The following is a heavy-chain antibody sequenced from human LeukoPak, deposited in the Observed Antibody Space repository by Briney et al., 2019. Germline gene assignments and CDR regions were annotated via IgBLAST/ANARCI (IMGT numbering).Heavy chain of an antibody. CDR2: IYHGGST. CDR1: GYSISSGYY. V-gene: IGHV4-38-2*01. Sequence: SETLSLTCAVSGYSISSGYYWGWIRQPPGKGLEWIGSIYHGGSTYYNPSLKSRVTISVDTSKNQFSLKLSSVTAADTAVYYCARHVRRYDSSGYQDWFDPWGQGTLVTVSS. D-gene: IGHD3-22*01. J-gene: IGHJ5*02. CDR3: ARHVRRYDSSGYQDWFDP.